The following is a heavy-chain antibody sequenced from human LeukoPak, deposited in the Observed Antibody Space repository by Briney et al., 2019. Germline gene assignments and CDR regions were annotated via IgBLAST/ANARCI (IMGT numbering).Heavy chain of an antibody. J-gene: IGHJ4*02. CDR1: GYTFTSYD. Sequence: ASVKVSCKASGYTFTSYDINWVRQATGQGLEWMGWMNPNSGNTGYAQKFQGRVTMTRNTSISTAYMEPSSLRSEDTAVYYCARGDHSSSWYPVGYWGQGTLVTVSS. V-gene: IGHV1-8*01. CDR3: ARGDHSSSWYPVGY. D-gene: IGHD6-13*01. CDR2: MNPNSGNT.